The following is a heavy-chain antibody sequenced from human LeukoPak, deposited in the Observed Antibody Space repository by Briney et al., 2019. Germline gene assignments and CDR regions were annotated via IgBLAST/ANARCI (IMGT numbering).Heavy chain of an antibody. Sequence: SVKVSCKASGGTFSSFAISWVRQAPGQGLEWMGRIIPILGIANYAQKFQGRVTITADKSTSTAYMELSSLRSEDTAVYYCARVRSGSYWRGYYYGMDVWGQGTTVTVSS. V-gene: IGHV1-69*04. J-gene: IGHJ6*02. CDR2: IIPILGIA. CDR1: GGTFSSFA. CDR3: ARVRSGSYWRGYYYGMDV. D-gene: IGHD1-26*01.